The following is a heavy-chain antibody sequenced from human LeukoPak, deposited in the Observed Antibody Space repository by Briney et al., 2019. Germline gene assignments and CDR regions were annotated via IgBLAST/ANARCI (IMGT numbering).Heavy chain of an antibody. D-gene: IGHD2-2*01. V-gene: IGHV4-34*01. J-gene: IGHJ6*02. Sequence: PSETLSLTCAVYGGSLSGYYWSWIRQPPGKGLEWIGEINHSGSTNYNPSLKSRVTISVDTSKNQFSLKLSSVTAADTAVYYCARGYCSSTSCYFWGYYYGMDVWGQGTTVTVSS. CDR2: INHSGST. CDR3: ARGYCSSTSCYFWGYYYGMDV. CDR1: GGSLSGYY.